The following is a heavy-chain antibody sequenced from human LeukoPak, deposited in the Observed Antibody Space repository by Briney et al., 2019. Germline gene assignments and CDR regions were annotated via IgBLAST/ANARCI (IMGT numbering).Heavy chain of an antibody. D-gene: IGHD3-22*01. J-gene: IGHJ4*02. Sequence: GGSLRLSCAASGFTFSSSAMSWVRQAPGKGLYWVSAISGSGTGTYYADSVKGRFTISRDNAKKSLFLQMNSLRAEDTAVYYCARDPTYYYDSSGYPRAPLSVDYWGQGTLVTVSS. CDR2: ISGSGTGT. V-gene: IGHV3-23*01. CDR1: GFTFSSSA. CDR3: ARDPTYYYDSSGYPRAPLSVDY.